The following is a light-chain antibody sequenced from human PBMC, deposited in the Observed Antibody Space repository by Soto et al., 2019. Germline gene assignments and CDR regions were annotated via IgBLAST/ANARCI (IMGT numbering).Light chain of an antibody. Sequence: DVQMTQSPSTLSASVGDRVTITCRASQSISSWLAWYQQKPGKAPKLLIYKASSLESGVPSRFSGSGSGTEFTLTISSLQPDDFETYYCQQYNSYWTFGQGTEVDIK. CDR1: QSISSW. CDR2: KAS. V-gene: IGKV1-5*03. J-gene: IGKJ1*01. CDR3: QQYNSYWT.